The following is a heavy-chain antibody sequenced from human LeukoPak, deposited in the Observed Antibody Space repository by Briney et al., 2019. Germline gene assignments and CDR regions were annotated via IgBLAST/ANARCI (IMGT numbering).Heavy chain of an antibody. CDR3: ARGEYSSGWYVKDFDY. V-gene: IGHV3-74*01. CDR2: INSDGSST. Sequence: PGRSLRLSCAASGFTFSSYWMHWVRQAPGKGLVWVSRINSDGSSTSYADSVKGRFTISRDNAKNTLYLQMNSLRAEDTAVYYCARGEYSSGWYVKDFDYWGQGTLVTVSS. D-gene: IGHD6-19*01. CDR1: GFTFSSYW. J-gene: IGHJ4*02.